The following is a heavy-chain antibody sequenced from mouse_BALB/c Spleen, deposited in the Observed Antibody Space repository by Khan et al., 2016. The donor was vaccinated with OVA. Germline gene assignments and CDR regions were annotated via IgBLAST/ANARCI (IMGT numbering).Heavy chain of an antibody. J-gene: IGHJ1*01. V-gene: IGHV1S56*01. CDR1: GYTFTSYY. CDR2: IYPGNVNT. D-gene: IGHD1-1*01. CDR3: AKGSYGSSYDWYFDV. Sequence: VQLQQSGPELVKPGASVRISCKASGYTFTSYYIHWVKQRPGQGLEWIGWIYPGNVNTKYNEKFKGKATLTADQSSSTAYMQLSSLMYWDSAGYVYAKGSYGSSYDWYFDVWGAGTTVTVSS.